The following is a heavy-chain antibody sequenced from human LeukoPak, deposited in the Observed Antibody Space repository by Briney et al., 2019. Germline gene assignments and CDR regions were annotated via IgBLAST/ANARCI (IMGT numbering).Heavy chain of an antibody. V-gene: IGHV3-23*01. CDR1: GFIFSNYD. CDR3: ARGAGYNYPYYFDY. CDR2: ISGSGRST. Sequence: GGSLRLSCVASGFIFSNYDMRWVRQAPGKGLEWVSSISGSGRSTYYAESVKGRFTISRDNSKNTLYLQMNSLRAEDTAVYYCARGAGYNYPYYFDYWGQGTLVTVSS. D-gene: IGHD5-24*01. J-gene: IGHJ4*02.